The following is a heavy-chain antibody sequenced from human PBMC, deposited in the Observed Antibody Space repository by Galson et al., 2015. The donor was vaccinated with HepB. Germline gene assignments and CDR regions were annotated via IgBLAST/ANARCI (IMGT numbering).Heavy chain of an antibody. CDR1: GGSVSSGSYY. V-gene: IGHV4-61*01. Sequence: ETLSLTCTVSGGSVSSGSYYWSWIRQPPGKGLEWIGYIYYSGSTNYDPSLKSRVTISVDTSKNQFSLKLSSVTAADTAVYYCARGPLAWNDGDYFDYWGQGTLVTVSS. CDR3: ARGPLAWNDGDYFDY. D-gene: IGHD1-1*01. J-gene: IGHJ4*02. CDR2: IYYSGST.